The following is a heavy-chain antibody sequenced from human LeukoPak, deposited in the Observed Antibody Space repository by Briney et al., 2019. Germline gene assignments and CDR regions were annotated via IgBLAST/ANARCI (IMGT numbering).Heavy chain of an antibody. Sequence: GGSLRLSCVASGGIFSSYALHWFRQAPGKGLEWVGAISYDAVNDYYADSVRGRFSIYRDNSQTRLSLPMTSLRPEDTAVYYCVKALGKYRSDWHGQFAYWGQGTLVTVSS. J-gene: IGHJ4*02. CDR3: VKALGKYRSDWHGQFAY. CDR1: GGIFSSYA. D-gene: IGHD6-19*01. CDR2: ISYDAVND. V-gene: IGHV3-30*04.